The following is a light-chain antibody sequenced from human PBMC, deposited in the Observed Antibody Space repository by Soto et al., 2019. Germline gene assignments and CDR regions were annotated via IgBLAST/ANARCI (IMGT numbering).Light chain of an antibody. J-gene: IGKJ5*01. CDR1: QGISSY. CDR3: QQLNNNGYPIT. Sequence: IQLTQSPSSLSASVGDRVTITCRASQGISSYLAWYQQKPGKAPNLLIYAASTLHSGVPSRFSGSGSGTDFTLTITSLHPEDFATYYCQQLNNNGYPITFGQGTRLEIK. CDR2: AAS. V-gene: IGKV1-9*01.